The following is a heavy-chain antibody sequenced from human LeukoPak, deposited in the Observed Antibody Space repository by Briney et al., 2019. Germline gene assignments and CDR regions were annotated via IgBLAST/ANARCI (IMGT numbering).Heavy chain of an antibody. V-gene: IGHV4-59*01. J-gene: IGHJ5*02. CDR2: IYYSGST. Sequence: SETLSLTCTVSGGSISSYYWSWIRQPPGKGLEWIGYIYYSGSTNYNPSLKSRVTISVDTSKNQFSLKLSSVTAADTAVYYCARDLSSSWVWFDPWGQGTLDTVSS. D-gene: IGHD6-13*01. CDR1: GGSISSYY. CDR3: ARDLSSSWVWFDP.